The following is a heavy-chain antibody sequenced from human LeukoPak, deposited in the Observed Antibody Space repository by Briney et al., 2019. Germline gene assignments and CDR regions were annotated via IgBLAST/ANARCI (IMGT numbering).Heavy chain of an antibody. V-gene: IGHV4-34*01. CDR1: GFTFTSYN. CDR2: INHSGST. D-gene: IGHD3-22*01. CDR3: AREGGSYDSSGYYSLYYYFDY. J-gene: IGHJ4*02. Sequence: GSLRLSCAASGFTFTSYNMNWVRQPPGKGLEWIGEINHSGSTNYNPSLKSRVTISVDTSKNQFSLKLSSVTAADTAVYYCAREGGSYDSSGYYSLYYYFDYWGQGTLVTVSS.